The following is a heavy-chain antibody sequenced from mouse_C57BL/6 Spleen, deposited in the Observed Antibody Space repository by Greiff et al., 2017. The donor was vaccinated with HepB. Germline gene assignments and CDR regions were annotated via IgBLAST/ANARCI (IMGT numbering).Heavy chain of an antibody. CDR1: GYSITSDY. CDR2: ISYSGST. D-gene: IGHD1-1*01. J-gene: IGHJ1*03. V-gene: IGHV3-8*01. CDR3: ARCDYGSSYDWYFDV. Sequence: ESGPGLAKPSQTLSLTCSVTGYSITSDYWNWIRKFPGNKLEYMGYISYSGSTYYNPSLKSRISITRDTSKNQYYLQLNSVTTEDTATYYCARCDYGSSYDWYFDVWGTGTTVTVSS.